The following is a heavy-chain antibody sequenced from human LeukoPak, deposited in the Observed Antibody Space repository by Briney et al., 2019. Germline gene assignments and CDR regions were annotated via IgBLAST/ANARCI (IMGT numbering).Heavy chain of an antibody. CDR3: ARLHPSYYERYYFDY. Sequence: GGSLRLSCAASEFTFSGYAMSWVRQAPGKGLEWVSSISTSSSYIYYADSVKGRFTISRDNAKNSLFLQMNSLRAEDTAVYYCARLHPSYYERYYFDYWGQGTLVTVSS. CDR1: EFTFSGYA. V-gene: IGHV3-21*01. CDR2: ISTSSSYI. J-gene: IGHJ4*02. D-gene: IGHD1-26*01.